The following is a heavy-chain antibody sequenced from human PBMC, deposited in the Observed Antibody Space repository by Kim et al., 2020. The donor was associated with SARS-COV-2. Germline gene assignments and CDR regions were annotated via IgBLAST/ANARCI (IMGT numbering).Heavy chain of an antibody. Sequence: GSLRLSCVVSGFTFSSHGMHWVRQAPGKGLEWVAVISFDGTRIYYADSVKGRFTISRDDSKYTLYLQMNNLRAEDTALYYCARDRGGSGNYLDFWGQGT. V-gene: IGHV3-30*03. CDR2: ISFDGTRI. CDR1: GFTFSSHG. J-gene: IGHJ4*02. CDR3: ARDRGGSGNYLDF. D-gene: IGHD3-10*01.